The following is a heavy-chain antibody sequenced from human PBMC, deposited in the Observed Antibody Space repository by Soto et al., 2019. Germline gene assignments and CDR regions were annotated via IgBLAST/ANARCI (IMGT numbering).Heavy chain of an antibody. CDR1: GFTFSSYS. Sequence: GGSLRLSCAASGFTFSSYSMNWVRQAPGKGLEWVSYISSSSSTIYYADSVKGRFTISRDNAKNSLYLQMNSLRDEDTAVYYCAIFPGRDGTNYEDYYYYGMDVWGQGTTVTVSS. J-gene: IGHJ6*02. D-gene: IGHD3-16*01. CDR2: ISSSSSTI. CDR3: AIFPGRDGTNYEDYYYYGMDV. V-gene: IGHV3-48*02.